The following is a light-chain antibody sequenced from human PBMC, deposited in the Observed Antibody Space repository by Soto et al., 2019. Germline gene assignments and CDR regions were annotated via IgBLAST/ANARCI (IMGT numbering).Light chain of an antibody. V-gene: IGKV3D-7*01. J-gene: IGKJ1*01. Sequence: EIVLTQSPATLSVSPGERATLSCRASQSVSSSYLAWYQQKPGQAPRLLIYGASSRATGIPDRFSGSGSGTDFTLTINSLQSEDFAVYYCQQYQNLWTFGQGTKVDI. CDR1: QSVSSSY. CDR3: QQYQNLWT. CDR2: GAS.